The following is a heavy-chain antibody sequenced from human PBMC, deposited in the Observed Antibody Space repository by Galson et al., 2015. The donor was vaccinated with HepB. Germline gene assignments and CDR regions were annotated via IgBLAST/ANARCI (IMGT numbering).Heavy chain of an antibody. V-gene: IGHV1-18*04. J-gene: IGHJ6*02. D-gene: IGHD1-26*01. CDR2: ISAYNGNT. CDR3: ARKVGKGAYYYYYYGMDV. Sequence: SVKVSCKASGYTFTSYGISWVRQAPGQGLKWMGWISAYNGNTNYAQKLQGRVTMTTDTSTSTAYMELRSLRSDDTAVYYCARKVGKGAYYYYYYGMDVWGQGTTVTVSS. CDR1: GYTFTSYG.